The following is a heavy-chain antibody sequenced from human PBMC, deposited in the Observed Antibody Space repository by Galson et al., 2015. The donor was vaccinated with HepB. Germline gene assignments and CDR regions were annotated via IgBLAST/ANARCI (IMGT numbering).Heavy chain of an antibody. Sequence: QSGAEVKKPGESLRISCEGSGYSFPSYWISWVRQMPGKGLEWMGRIDPNDSYTEYSPSFQGHVIISADKSITTAYLQWSSLKASDTAMYYCARQAKRFHWNDDPRWWGQGTLVAVSS. CDR1: GYSFPSYW. V-gene: IGHV5-10-1*01. J-gene: IGHJ4*02. CDR3: ARQAKRFHWNDDPRW. CDR2: IDPNDSYT. D-gene: IGHD1-1*01.